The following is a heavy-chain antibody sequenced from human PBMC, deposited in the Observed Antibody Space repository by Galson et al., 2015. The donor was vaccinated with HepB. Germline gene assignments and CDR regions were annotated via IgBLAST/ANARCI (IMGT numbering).Heavy chain of an antibody. CDR1: GFTFSSYA. D-gene: IGHD2-2*01. CDR3: TRCASTSCYGADFDH. Sequence: SLRLSCAASGFTFSSYAMSWVRQAPGKGLEWVSGISNSGRSSYYADSVKGRFTISRDNSRDTLSLQMNSLRAEDTAVYYCTRCASTSCYGADFDHWGQGTLVTVSS. CDR2: ISNSGRSS. J-gene: IGHJ4*02. V-gene: IGHV3-23*01.